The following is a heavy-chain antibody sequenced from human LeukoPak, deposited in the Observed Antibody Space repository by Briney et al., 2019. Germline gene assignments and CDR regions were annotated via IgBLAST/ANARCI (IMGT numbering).Heavy chain of an antibody. Sequence: SQTLSLTCTISGGSISSGDYYWSWIRQPPGKGLEWIGYIYYSGSTYYNPSLKSRVTISVDTSKNQFSLKLSSVTAADTAVYYCARGAIVVVPAANNWFDPWGQGTLVTVSS. J-gene: IGHJ5*02. D-gene: IGHD2-2*01. CDR1: GGSISSGDYY. CDR3: ARGAIVVVPAANNWFDP. CDR2: IYYSGST. V-gene: IGHV4-30-4*08.